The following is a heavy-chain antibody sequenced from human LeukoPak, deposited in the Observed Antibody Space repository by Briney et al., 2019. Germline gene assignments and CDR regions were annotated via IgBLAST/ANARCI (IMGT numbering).Heavy chain of an antibody. CDR1: GFTFSSYG. V-gene: IGHV3-53*01. Sequence: GGSLRLSCAASGFTFSSYGMHWVRQAPGKGLEWVSVIYSGGSTYYADSVKGRFTISRDNSKNTLYLQMNSLRAEDTAVYYCARDLPGPYYYGMDVWGQGTTVTVSS. CDR3: ARDLPGPYYYGMDV. J-gene: IGHJ6*02. CDR2: IYSGGST.